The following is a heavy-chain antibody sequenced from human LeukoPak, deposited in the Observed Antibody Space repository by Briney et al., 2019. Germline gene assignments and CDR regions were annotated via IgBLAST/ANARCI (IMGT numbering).Heavy chain of an antibody. J-gene: IGHJ4*02. Sequence: SETLSLTCTVSGGSISNYYWSWIRQPPGKGLEWIGYIYYSGSTNYNPSLKSRVTISVDTSKNQFSLKLSSVAAADTAVYYCARRGEHGSYGPYFDYWGQGTLVTVSS. V-gene: IGHV4-59*01. CDR2: IYYSGST. CDR1: GGSISNYY. CDR3: ARRGEHGSYGPYFDY. D-gene: IGHD1-26*01.